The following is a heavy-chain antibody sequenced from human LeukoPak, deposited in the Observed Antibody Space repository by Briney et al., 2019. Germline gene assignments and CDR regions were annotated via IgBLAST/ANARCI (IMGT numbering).Heavy chain of an antibody. Sequence: SETLSLTCTVSGGSISSYYWSWIRQPPGKGLEWIGYIYYSGSTNYNPSLKSRITISVDTSKNQFSLKPSSVTAADTAVYYCARGFLDSSGHQGFDYWGQGTLVTVSS. CDR1: GGSISSYY. J-gene: IGHJ4*02. CDR2: IYYSGST. D-gene: IGHD3-22*01. V-gene: IGHV4-59*01. CDR3: ARGFLDSSGHQGFDY.